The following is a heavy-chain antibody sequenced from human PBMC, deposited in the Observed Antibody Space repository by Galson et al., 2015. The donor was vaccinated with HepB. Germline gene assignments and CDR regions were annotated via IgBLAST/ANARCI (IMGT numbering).Heavy chain of an antibody. D-gene: IGHD3-22*01. V-gene: IGHV3-30*04. J-gene: IGHJ2*01. Sequence: SLRLSCAASGFTFSSYAMHWVRQAPGKGLEWVAVISYDGCNKYYADSVKGRFTISRDNSKNTLYLQMNSLRAEDTAVYYCARGDMIVVGGGYFDLWGRGTLVTVSS. CDR2: ISYDGCNK. CDR1: GFTFSSYA. CDR3: ARGDMIVVGGGYFDL.